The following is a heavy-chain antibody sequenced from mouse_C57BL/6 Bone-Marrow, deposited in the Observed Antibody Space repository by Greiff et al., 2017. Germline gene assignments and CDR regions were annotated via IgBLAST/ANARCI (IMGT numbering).Heavy chain of an antibody. CDR3: ARVGTTLAYAMDY. J-gene: IGHJ4*01. CDR2: IYPGDGDT. V-gene: IGHV1-82*01. D-gene: IGHD1-1*01. Sequence: VKLMESGPELVKPGASVKISCKASGYAFSSSWMNWVKQRPGKGLEWIGRIYPGDGDTNYNGKVKGKATLTADKSSSTAYMQLSSLTSEDSAVYFCARVGTTLAYAMDYWGQGTSVTVSS. CDR1: GYAFSSSW.